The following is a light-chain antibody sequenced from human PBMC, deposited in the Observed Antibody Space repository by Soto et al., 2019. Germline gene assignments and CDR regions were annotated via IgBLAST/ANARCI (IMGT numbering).Light chain of an antibody. J-gene: IGLJ3*02. V-gene: IGLV2-8*01. CDR3: SSYAGSNNLGVV. CDR2: EVT. Sequence: QSALTQPPSASGSPGQSVAISCTGTSSDVCGYNDVSWYQQHPGKAPKLMIYEVTKRPSGVPNRFSGSKSGNTASLTVSGLQADDEADYYCSSYAGSNNLGVVFGGVTKLTVL. CDR1: SSDVCGYND.